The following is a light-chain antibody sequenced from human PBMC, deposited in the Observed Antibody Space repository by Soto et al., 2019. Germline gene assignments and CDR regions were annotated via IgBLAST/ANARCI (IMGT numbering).Light chain of an antibody. V-gene: IGKV3-15*01. CDR1: QSVSSN. J-gene: IGKJ1*01. CDR3: QQYNNWPPA. CDR2: GAS. Sequence: EILMTQSPATLSVSPGERATLSCRASQSVSSNLAWYQQKPGQAPRLLIYGASTRATGIPARFSGSGSGTEFTLTISSLQSEDFVVYYCQQYNNWPPAFGQGTKVDIK.